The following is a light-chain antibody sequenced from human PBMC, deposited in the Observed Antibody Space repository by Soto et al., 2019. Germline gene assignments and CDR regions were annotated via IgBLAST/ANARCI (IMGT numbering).Light chain of an antibody. CDR1: SSDVGGYNY. J-gene: IGLJ3*02. CDR3: SSYRTNSTWV. CDR2: EVS. Sequence: QSALTQPPSASGSPGQSVTISCTGTSSDVGGYNYVSWYQHLPVKAPKLVIFEVSNRPSGISNRFSGSKSDNTASLTISGLQAEDEADYYCSSYRTNSTWVFGGGTKLTVL. V-gene: IGLV2-14*01.